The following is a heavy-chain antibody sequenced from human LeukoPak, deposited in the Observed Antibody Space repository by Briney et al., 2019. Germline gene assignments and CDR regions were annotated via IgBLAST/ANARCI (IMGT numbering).Heavy chain of an antibody. CDR2: IYWDDDK. D-gene: IGHD3-3*01. CDR1: GFSLSTSGVG. Sequence: SGPTLVNPTQTLTLTCTFSGFSLSTSGVGVGWIRQPPGKALEWLALIYWDDDKRYSPSLESRLTITKDTSKNQVVLTMTNMDPVDTATYYCAHRGLRFLEWLTWFDPWGQGTLVTVSS. V-gene: IGHV2-5*02. CDR3: AHRGLRFLEWLTWFDP. J-gene: IGHJ5*02.